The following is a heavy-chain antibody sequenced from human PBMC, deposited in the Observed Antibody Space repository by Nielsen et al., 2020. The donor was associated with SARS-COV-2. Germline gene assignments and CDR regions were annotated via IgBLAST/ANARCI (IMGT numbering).Heavy chain of an antibody. J-gene: IGHJ6*03. CDR3: AKDGTITTPFYYYMDV. CDR1: GFTFSSYA. D-gene: IGHD1-20*01. CDR2: ISYDGSNK. V-gene: IGHV3-30-3*01. Sequence: GGSLRLSCAASGFTFSSYAMHWVRQAPGKGLEWVAVISYDGSNKYYADSVKGRFTISRDNSKNTLYLQMNSLRAEDTAVYYCAKDGTITTPFYYYMDVWGKGTTVTVSS.